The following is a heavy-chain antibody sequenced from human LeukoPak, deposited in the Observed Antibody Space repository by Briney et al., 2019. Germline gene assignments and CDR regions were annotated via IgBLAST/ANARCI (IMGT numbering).Heavy chain of an antibody. V-gene: IGHV3-30*02. CDR2: IRYDGSNK. J-gene: IGHJ4*02. Sequence: GGSLRLPCGASGFTFSRYGMHWVRQAPGKGLEWVAFIRYDGSNKYYADSAKGRFTISRDNSKNTLYLQMNSLRAEDTAVYYCAKDSTAPISITMVRGRWYFDYWGQGTLVTVSS. D-gene: IGHD3-10*01. CDR1: GFTFSRYG. CDR3: AKDSTAPISITMVRGRWYFDY.